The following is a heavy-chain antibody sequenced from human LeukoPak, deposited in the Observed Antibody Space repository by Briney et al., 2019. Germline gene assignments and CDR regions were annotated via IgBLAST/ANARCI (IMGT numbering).Heavy chain of an antibody. CDR3: ARDRVDSSGYYYYYGMDV. CDR1: GGSISSSSYY. J-gene: IGHJ6*02. CDR2: IYYSGST. V-gene: IGHV4-39*07. Sequence: PSETLSLTCTVSGGSISSSSYYWGWIRQPPGKGLEWIGSIYYSGSTYYNPSLKSRVTMSLDTSKNQFSLKLSSVTAADTAVYYCARDRVDSSGYYYYYGMDVWGQGTTVTVSS. D-gene: IGHD3-22*01.